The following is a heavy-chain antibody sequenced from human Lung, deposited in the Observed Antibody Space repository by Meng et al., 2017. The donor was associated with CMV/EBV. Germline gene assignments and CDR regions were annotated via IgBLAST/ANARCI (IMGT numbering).Heavy chain of an antibody. CDR3: ASLKDIVVVPAAKGSKYYYYGMDV. CDR2: ISSSGSTI. Sequence: GGSLRLXCAASGFTFSSYEMNWVRQAPGKGLEWVSYISSSGSTIYYADSVKGRFTISRDNAKNSLYLQMNSLRAEDTAVYYCASLKDIVVVPAAKGSKYYYYGMDVWGEGXTVTVSS. J-gene: IGHJ6*04. V-gene: IGHV3-48*03. D-gene: IGHD2-2*01. CDR1: GFTFSSYE.